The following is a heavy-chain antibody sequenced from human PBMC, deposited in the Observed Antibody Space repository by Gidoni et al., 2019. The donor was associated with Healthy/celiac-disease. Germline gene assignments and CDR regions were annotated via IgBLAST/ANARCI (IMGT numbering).Heavy chain of an antibody. D-gene: IGHD5-18*01. CDR3: AKDLDHGYSYPAKVVYIYYYYYGMDV. Sequence: EVQLLESGGGLVQPGGSLRLSCAASGFTFSSYAMSWVRQAPGKGLDRVSDISGRGGSTYYEESVKGRLTISRDNAKNTLYLKMNSLRAEDTAVYYCAKDLDHGYSYPAKVVYIYYYYYGMDVWGQGTTVTVSS. V-gene: IGHV3-23*01. CDR1: GFTFSSYA. CDR2: ISGRGGST. J-gene: IGHJ6*02.